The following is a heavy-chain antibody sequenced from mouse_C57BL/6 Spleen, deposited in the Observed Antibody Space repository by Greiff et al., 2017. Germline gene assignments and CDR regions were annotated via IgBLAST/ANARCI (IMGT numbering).Heavy chain of an antibody. CDR3: AREGEKTGTGYFDV. V-gene: IGHV5-4*01. Sequence: EVMLVESGGGLVKPGGSLKLSCAASGFTFSSYAMSWVRQTPEKRLEWVATISDGGSYTYYPDNVKGRFTISRDNAKNNLYLQMSHLKSEDTAMYYCAREGEKTGTGYFDVWGTGTTVTVSS. CDR1: GFTFSSYA. CDR2: ISDGGSYT. D-gene: IGHD4-1*01. J-gene: IGHJ1*03.